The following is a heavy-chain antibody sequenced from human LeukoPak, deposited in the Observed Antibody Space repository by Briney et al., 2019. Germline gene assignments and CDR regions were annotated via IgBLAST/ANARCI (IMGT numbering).Heavy chain of an antibody. D-gene: IGHD6-13*01. CDR3: ARDSAAAGKALGMDV. CDR2: IYYSGST. J-gene: IGHJ6*02. V-gene: IGHV4-59*12. Sequence: SETLSLTCTVSGGSISSYYWSWIRQPPGKGLEWSGYIYYSGSTNYNPSLKSRVTISVDTSKNQFSLKLSSVTAADTAVYYCARDSAAAGKALGMDVWGQGTTVTVSS. CDR1: GGSISSYY.